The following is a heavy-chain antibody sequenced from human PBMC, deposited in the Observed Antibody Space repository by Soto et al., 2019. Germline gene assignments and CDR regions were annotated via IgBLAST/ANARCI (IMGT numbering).Heavy chain of an antibody. CDR1: GFSLSTTGEG. CDR3: AQVDDVAALFAY. J-gene: IGHJ4*02. V-gene: IGHV2-5*01. D-gene: IGHD6-6*01. CDR2: IYWTDDK. Sequence: QITLKESGPTLGKPTQTLTLTCTFSGFSLSTTGEGVGWIRQPPGKALEWLAVIYWTDDKSYSPSLKTRLTISKDTSKKQVVLTRMNMAPVDTVTDYCAQVDDVAALFAYLGQGTLVTASS.